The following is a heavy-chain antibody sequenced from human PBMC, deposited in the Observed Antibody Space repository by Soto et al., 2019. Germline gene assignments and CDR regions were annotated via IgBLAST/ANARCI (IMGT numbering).Heavy chain of an antibody. J-gene: IGHJ4*02. CDR2: ISHDGSNK. D-gene: IGHD3-22*01. CDR1: GFTFSSYA. CDR3: ARDCITMLVVVPYFDY. Sequence: QVQLVESGGGVVQPGRSLRLSCAASGFTFSSYAMHCVRQAPGKGLEWVAVISHDGSNKYYADSVKGRFTISRDNSKNTLYLQMNSRRAEDTAVYYCARDCITMLVVVPYFDYWGQGTLGTVSS. V-gene: IGHV3-30-3*01.